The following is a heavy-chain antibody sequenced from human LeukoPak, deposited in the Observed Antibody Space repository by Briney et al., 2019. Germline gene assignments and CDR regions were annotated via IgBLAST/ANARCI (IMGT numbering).Heavy chain of an antibody. J-gene: IGHJ4*02. V-gene: IGHV4-30-2*01. Sequence: SETLSLTCAVSGGSISSGGNSWSWIRQPPGKGLEWIGYIYHSGSTYYNPSLKSRVTISVDRSKNQFSLKLSSVTAADTAVYYCARAPQDTAMVYFDYWGQGTLVTVSS. D-gene: IGHD5-18*01. CDR3: ARAPQDTAMVYFDY. CDR1: GGSISSGGNS. CDR2: IYHSGST.